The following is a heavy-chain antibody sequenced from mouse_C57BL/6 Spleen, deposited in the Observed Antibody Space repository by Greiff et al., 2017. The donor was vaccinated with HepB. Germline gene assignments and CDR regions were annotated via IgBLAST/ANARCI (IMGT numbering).Heavy chain of an antibody. CDR3: ARWGYDYALDY. J-gene: IGHJ2*01. CDR1: GYAFSSSW. D-gene: IGHD2-4*01. Sequence: QVQLKQSGPELVKPGASVKISCKASGYAFSSSWMNWVKQRPGKGLEWIGRIYPGDGDTNYNGKFKGKATLTADKSSSTAYMQLSSLTSEDSAVYFCARWGYDYALDYWGQGTTLTVSS. CDR2: IYPGDGDT. V-gene: IGHV1-82*01.